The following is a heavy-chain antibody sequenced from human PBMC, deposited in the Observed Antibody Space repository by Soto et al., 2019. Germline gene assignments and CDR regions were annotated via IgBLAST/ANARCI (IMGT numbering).Heavy chain of an antibody. J-gene: IGHJ4*02. V-gene: IGHV3-33*01. CDR2: IWYDGSNK. CDR1: GFIFISYG. D-gene: IGHD6-13*01. CDR3: AREDPAGAAALDY. Sequence: GGSLRLPCAASGFIFISYGMHWVRQAPGKGLEWVAVIWYDGSNKYYADSVKGRFTISRDNSKNTLYLQMNSLRAEDTAVYYCAREDPAGAAALDYWGQGTLVTVSS.